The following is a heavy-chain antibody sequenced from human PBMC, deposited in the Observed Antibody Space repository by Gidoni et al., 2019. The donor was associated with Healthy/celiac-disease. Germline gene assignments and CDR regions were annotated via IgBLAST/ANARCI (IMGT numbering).Heavy chain of an antibody. CDR3: ASHIVVVPAAPGGVDV. D-gene: IGHD2-2*01. Sequence: QLQLQESGPGLVKPSETLSLTCTVSGGSISSSRYYWGWIRQPPGKGLEWIGSIYYSGSTYYNPSLKSRVTTSVDTSKNQFSLKLSSVTAADTAVYYCASHIVVVPAAPGGVDVWGQGTTVTVSS. J-gene: IGHJ6*02. CDR1: GGSISSSRYY. V-gene: IGHV4-39*01. CDR2: IYYSGST.